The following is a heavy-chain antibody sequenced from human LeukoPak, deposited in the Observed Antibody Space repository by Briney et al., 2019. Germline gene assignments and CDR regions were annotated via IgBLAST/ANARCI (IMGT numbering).Heavy chain of an antibody. V-gene: IGHV4-39*07. D-gene: IGHD1-26*01. CDR2: IYYSGST. CDR1: GGSIGSSRYY. CDR3: ARDLGFRKAGGSYRNY. Sequence: PSETLSLTCSVSGGSIGSSRYYWGWIRQPPGKGLEWIGSIYYSGSTYYNPSLKSRVTISVDTSKNQFSLKLSSVTAADTAVYYCARDLGFRKAGGSYRNYWGQGTLVTVSS. J-gene: IGHJ4*02.